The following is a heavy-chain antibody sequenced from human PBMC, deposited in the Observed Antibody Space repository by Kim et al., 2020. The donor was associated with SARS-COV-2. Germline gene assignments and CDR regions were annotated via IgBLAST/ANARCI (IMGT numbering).Heavy chain of an antibody. D-gene: IGHD3-3*01. CDR2: ISGSGGST. Sequence: GGSLRLSCAASGFTFSNYAVSWVRQTPGKGLEWVSTISGSGGSTYYADSVKGRFTISRDNSKNKLYLQTSSLRAEDTAVYFCAKDPFYDFWSGYYFDYWGQGTLVTVSS. CDR3: AKDPFYDFWSGYYFDY. V-gene: IGHV3-23*01. CDR1: GFTFSNYA. J-gene: IGHJ4*02.